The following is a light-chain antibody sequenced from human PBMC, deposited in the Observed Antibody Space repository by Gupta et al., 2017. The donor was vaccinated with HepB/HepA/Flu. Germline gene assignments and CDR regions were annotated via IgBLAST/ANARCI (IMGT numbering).Light chain of an antibody. CDR2: GNS. CDR3: QYYDSSLSGPV. Sequence: QSVLTQPPSLSGAPGQRVNHSDTGRRSNIRAGYDLHWYQQLPGTAPKLLIYGNSQRPSGVSDIFSGSKSGTSASMVTTGLQAEDEAYYYCQYYDSSLSGPVFGGGTKLTVL. V-gene: IGLV1-40*01. J-gene: IGLJ3*02. CDR1: RSNIRAGYD.